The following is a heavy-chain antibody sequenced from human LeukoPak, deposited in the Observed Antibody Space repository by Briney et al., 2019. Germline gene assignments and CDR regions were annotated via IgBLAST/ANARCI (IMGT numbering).Heavy chain of an antibody. V-gene: IGHV4-39*01. CDR3: ARHVPSGLRIVVVTSDWYLDL. CDR2: IYYSGST. J-gene: IGHJ2*01. D-gene: IGHD2-21*02. CDR1: GGSISSSSYY. Sequence: SETLSLTCTVSGGSISSSSYYWGWIRQPPGKGLEWIGDIYYSGSTNYNPSLKSRVTVSVDTSRNQFSLKLSSVAAADTAVYYCARHVPSGLRIVVVTSDWYLDLWGRGTLVTVSS.